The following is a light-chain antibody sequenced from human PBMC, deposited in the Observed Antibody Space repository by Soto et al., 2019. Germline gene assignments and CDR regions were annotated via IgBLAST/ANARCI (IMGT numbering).Light chain of an antibody. CDR2: DND. CDR1: SSNIGTNH. V-gene: IGLV1-47*01. Sequence: QSVLTQPLSASGTPGQRVTISCSGSSSNIGTNHVYWYQHFPGAAPKVLIYDNDQRPSGIPERFSGSKSGTSASLAISGLRSEDEADYYCAAWDDSLSGAVFGGGTQLTVL. CDR3: AAWDDSLSGAV. J-gene: IGLJ2*01.